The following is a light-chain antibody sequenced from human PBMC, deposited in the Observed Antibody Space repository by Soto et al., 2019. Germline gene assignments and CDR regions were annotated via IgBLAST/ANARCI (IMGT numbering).Light chain of an antibody. CDR2: GAS. V-gene: IGKV3-20*01. Sequence: EIVLTQSPGTLSLSPGERATISCRASQSVSSTYLAWYQQNPGQAPRLLIYGASTRATGIPDRFSGSGSGTDFTLTISRLEPEDFAVYFCQKYGSSSFTLGQGTRLEIK. CDR1: QSVSSTY. CDR3: QKYGSSSFT. J-gene: IGKJ2*01.